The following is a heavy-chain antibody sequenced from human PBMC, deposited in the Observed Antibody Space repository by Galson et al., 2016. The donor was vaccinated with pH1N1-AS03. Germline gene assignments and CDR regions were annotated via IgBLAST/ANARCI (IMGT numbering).Heavy chain of an antibody. CDR1: GGSFSDYF. Sequence: SETLSLTCAVYGGSFSDYFWAWIRQPPGMGLEWIGDINHIGGANYNPSLKSRVTLSADRSKNQFSLKLYSVTAADTAVYYCARIHPEIPDIWGQGTLVNV. CDR3: ARIHPEIPDI. D-gene: IGHD2-2*02. CDR2: INHIGGA. J-gene: IGHJ3*02. V-gene: IGHV4-34*01.